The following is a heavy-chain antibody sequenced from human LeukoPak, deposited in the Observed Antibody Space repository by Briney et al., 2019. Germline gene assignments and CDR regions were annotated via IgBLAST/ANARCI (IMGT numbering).Heavy chain of an antibody. CDR1: GGTFSSYA. Sequence: GASVKVSCKASGGTFSSYAISWVRQAPGQGLEWMGGIIPIFGTANYAQKFQGRVTITADESTSTAYMELSSLRSEDTAVYYCARVAYYDSSGYYLYYFDYWGQGTLVTVSS. CDR3: ARVAYYDSSGYYLYYFDY. D-gene: IGHD3-22*01. V-gene: IGHV1-69*13. J-gene: IGHJ4*02. CDR2: IIPIFGTA.